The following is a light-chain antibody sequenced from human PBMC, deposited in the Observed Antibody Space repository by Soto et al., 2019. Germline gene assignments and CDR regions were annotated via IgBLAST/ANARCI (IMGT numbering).Light chain of an antibody. V-gene: IGKV1-5*03. CDR1: QSISSW. J-gene: IGKJ1*01. CDR2: EAS. Sequence: DIQMTQSPSTLPASVGDTVTITCRASQSISSWLAWYQQKPGKAPKVLIYEASTLQSGVPSRFSGSVSGTEFTLTISGLQPDDFATYYCQQYNANSETFGQGTKVEVK. CDR3: QQYNANSET.